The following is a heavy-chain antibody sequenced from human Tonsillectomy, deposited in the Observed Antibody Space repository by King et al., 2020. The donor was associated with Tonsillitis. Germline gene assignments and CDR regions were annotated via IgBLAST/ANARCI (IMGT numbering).Heavy chain of an antibody. CDR2: IFSNDEK. J-gene: IGHJ3*02. CDR1: GFSLSNARMG. D-gene: IGHD6-13*01. CDR3: ARRAGYSSSWYYAFDI. V-gene: IGHV2-26*01. Sequence: TLKESGPVLVKPTETLTLTCTVSGFSLSNARMGVSWIRQPPGKALEWLAHIFSNDEKSYITSLKSRLTISKDTSKSPVVLTMTNMEPVDTATYYCARRAGYSSSWYYAFDIWGQGTMVTVSS.